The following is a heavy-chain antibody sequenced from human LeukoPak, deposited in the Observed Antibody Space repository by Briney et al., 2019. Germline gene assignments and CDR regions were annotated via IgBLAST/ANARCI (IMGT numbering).Heavy chain of an antibody. D-gene: IGHD6-6*01. CDR1: GFSFSSFW. CDR2: IKQDGSEK. J-gene: IGHJ5*02. V-gene: IGHV3-7*01. Sequence: GSLRLSCAASGFSFSSFWMSWVRQAPGKGLEWVANIKQDGSEKYYVDSVKGRFTISRDNARNSLYLQMNSLRAEDTAMYYCVRDSKEYSSSLSWFDPWGQGTLVTVSS. CDR3: VRDSKEYSSSLSWFDP.